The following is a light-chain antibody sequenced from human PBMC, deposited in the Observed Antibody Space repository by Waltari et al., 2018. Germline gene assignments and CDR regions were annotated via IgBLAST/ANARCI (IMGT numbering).Light chain of an antibody. Sequence: QSVLTQPPSVSGAPGQRVTISCTGSFSNIGTSYDVHWYRQVPGTAPKLLIYGNNKRPSGVPDRVSGSKSGTSASLAITGLQAEDEADYFCQSYDNSLNAVIFGGGTKLTVL. V-gene: IGLV1-40*01. CDR3: QSYDNSLNAVI. J-gene: IGLJ2*01. CDR2: GNN. CDR1: FSNIGTSYD.